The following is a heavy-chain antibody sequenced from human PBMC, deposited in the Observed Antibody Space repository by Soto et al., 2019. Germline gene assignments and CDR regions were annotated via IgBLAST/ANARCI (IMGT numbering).Heavy chain of an antibody. CDR2: IYYSGST. D-gene: IGHD5-12*01. J-gene: IGHJ3*02. V-gene: IGHV4-59*01. Sequence: SETLSLTCTVSGGSISSYYWSWIRQPPGKGLEWIGYIYYSGSTNYNPSLKSRVTISVDTSKNQFSLKLSSVTAADTAVYYCARGPNIVATTDAFDIWGQGTMVTVSS. CDR3: ARGPNIVATTDAFDI. CDR1: GGSISSYY.